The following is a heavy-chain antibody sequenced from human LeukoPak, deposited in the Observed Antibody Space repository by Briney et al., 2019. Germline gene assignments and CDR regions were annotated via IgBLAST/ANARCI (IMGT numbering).Heavy chain of an antibody. V-gene: IGHV4-39*01. Sequence: SETLSLTCTVSGGSISSSSYYWGWIRQPPGKGLEWIGSIYYSGSTYYNPSLKSRVTISVDTSKNQFSLKLSSVTAADTAVYYCARRFEDYYDSSGYPTPYDYWGQGTLVNVSS. CDR2: IYYSGST. CDR1: GGSISSSSYY. CDR3: ARRFEDYYDSSGYPTPYDY. D-gene: IGHD3-22*01. J-gene: IGHJ4*02.